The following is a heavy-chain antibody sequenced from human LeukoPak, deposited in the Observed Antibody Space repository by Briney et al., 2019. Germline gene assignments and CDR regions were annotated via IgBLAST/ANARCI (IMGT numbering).Heavy chain of an antibody. V-gene: IGHV1-2*02. J-gene: IGHJ4*02. CDR2: INPNSGGT. CDR3: ARNYYGSGSYYQLDY. CDR1: GYTFTGYY. D-gene: IGHD3-10*01. Sequence: ASVKVSCKASGYTFTGYYMHWVRQAPGQGLEWMGWINPNSGGTNYAQKFQGRVTMTRDTSISTAYMELSRLRSDDTAVYYYARNYYGSGSYYQLDYWGQGTLVTVSS.